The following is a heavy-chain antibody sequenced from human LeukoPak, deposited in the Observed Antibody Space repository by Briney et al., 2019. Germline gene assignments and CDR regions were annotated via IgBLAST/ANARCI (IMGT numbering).Heavy chain of an antibody. CDR1: GFTFSNYG. CDR2: ISYDGSNK. D-gene: IGHD3-3*01. Sequence: PGGSLRLSCAASGFTFSNYGMHWVRQAPGKGLEWVAIISYDGSNKYYADSVKGRFTISRDNSKNTLFLQMNSLRAEDTAVYYCAKSVVYYDFWSVPNDYWGQGTLVTVSA. J-gene: IGHJ4*02. CDR3: AKSVVYYDFWSVPNDY. V-gene: IGHV3-30*18.